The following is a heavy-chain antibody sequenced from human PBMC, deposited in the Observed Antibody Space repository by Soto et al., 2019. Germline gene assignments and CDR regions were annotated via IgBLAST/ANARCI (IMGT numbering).Heavy chain of an antibody. J-gene: IGHJ4*02. CDR1: GYTFTGYY. CDR3: ASSSSWYFHFDY. D-gene: IGHD6-13*01. Sequence: ASVKVSCKASGYTFTGYYMHWVRQAPGQGIEWMGWINPNSGGTNYAQKFQGRVTMTRDTSISTAYMELSRLRSDDTAVYYCASSSSWYFHFDYWGQGTLVTVSS. CDR2: INPNSGGT. V-gene: IGHV1-2*02.